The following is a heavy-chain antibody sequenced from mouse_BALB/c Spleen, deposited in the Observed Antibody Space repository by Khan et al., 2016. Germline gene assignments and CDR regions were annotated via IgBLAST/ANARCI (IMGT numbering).Heavy chain of an antibody. Sequence: QVQLKESGAELARPGASVRLSCKASGYTSANYWMQWVKQRPGQGLEWIGSIYPGDGDTRYSQKFKDKAKLTADKSSSSAYMHLRSVASEDSAVYYCADALFVYWGQGTLVTVSA. CDR2: IYPGDGDT. CDR3: ADALFVY. CDR1: GYTSANYW. J-gene: IGHJ3*01. V-gene: IGHV1-87*01.